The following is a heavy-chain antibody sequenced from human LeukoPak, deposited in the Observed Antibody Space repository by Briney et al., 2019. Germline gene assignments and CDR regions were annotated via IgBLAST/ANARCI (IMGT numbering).Heavy chain of an antibody. J-gene: IGHJ6*02. V-gene: IGHV4-30-4*01. Sequence: SETLSLMCTVSGVSISSGDHYWSWIRQPPGKGLEWIGYIDNSGNTYYDPSLKSRVTISVDTSKNHFSLKLSSVTAADTAVYYCARGPYCSSASCYGQYYYYNGMDFWGQGTTVTVSS. CDR3: ARGPYCSSASCYGQYYYYNGMDF. D-gene: IGHD2-2*01. CDR2: IDNSGNT. CDR1: GVSISSGDHY.